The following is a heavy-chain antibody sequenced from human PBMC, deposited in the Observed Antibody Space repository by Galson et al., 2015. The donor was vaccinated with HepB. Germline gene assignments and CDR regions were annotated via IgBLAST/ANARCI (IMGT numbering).Heavy chain of an antibody. CDR3: ARVYSYGYWDLDY. CDR2: ISSNGGST. D-gene: IGHD5-18*01. Sequence: SLRLSYAASGFTFSSYAMHWVRQAPGKGLEYVSAISSNGGSTYYANSVKGRFTISRDNSKNTLYLQMGSLRAEDMAVYYCARVYSYGYWDLDYWGQGTLVTVSS. J-gene: IGHJ4*02. V-gene: IGHV3-64*01. CDR1: GFTFSSYA.